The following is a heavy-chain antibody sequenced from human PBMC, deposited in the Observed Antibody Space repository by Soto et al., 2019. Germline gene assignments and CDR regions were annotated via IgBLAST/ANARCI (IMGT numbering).Heavy chain of an antibody. CDR3: ETDPNRTGSFGRFDY. V-gene: IGHV3-30*03. D-gene: IGHD2-8*02. CDR1: GFSFSTHG. CDR2: ISFHGNIR. J-gene: IGHJ4*02. Sequence: GGSLRLSCAASGFSFSTHGMHWVRQAPGKGLEWVAGISFHGNIRKTADSVKGRFTISRDNSNNVLYLQMSSLGPDDSGVYYCETDPNRTGSFGRFDYCGQGAQVTVYS.